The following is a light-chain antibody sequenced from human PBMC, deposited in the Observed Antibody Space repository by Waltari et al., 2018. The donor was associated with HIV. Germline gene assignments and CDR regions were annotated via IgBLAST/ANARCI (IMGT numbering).Light chain of an antibody. J-gene: IGKJ1*01. CDR2: DAS. CDR3: QLYHSDPPT. CDR1: QGISNS. Sequence: IRMTQSPSSFSASIGDRVTITCRASQGISNSVAWYQQKPGAAPKLLIYDASVLQSGVPSRFSGGGSGSDFSLTISCLQSEDFATYYCQLYHSDPPTFGPGTRVEIK. V-gene: IGKV1-8*01.